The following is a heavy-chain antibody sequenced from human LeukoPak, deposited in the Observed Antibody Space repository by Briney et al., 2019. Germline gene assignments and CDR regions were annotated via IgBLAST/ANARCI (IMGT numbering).Heavy chain of an antibody. CDR3: AREIRGYDVAFDT. D-gene: IGHD5-12*01. CDR2: IIPIFGTA. J-gene: IGHJ3*02. Sequence: SVKVSCNASGGTFSSYAISWVRQAPGQGLEWMGGIIPIFGTANYAQKFQGRVTITADESTSTAYMELSSLRSEDTAVYYCAREIRGYDVAFDTWGQGTMVTVSS. CDR1: GGTFSSYA. V-gene: IGHV1-69*01.